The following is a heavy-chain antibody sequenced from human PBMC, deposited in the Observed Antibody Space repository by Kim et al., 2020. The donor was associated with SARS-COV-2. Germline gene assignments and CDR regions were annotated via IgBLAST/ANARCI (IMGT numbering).Heavy chain of an antibody. CDR2: IKQDGNQK. CDR3: ARYGDLNSSGKDAFYI. CDR1: GFTFSSYW. D-gene: IGHD6-19*01. J-gene: IGHJ3*02. V-gene: IGHV3-7*01. Sequence: GGSLRLSCAASGFTFSSYWMTWVRQAPGKGLEWVANIKQDGNQKYYVDSVKGRFTISRDNAKNSLYLQMNSLRAEDTAVYYCARYGDLNSSGKDAFYIWGAGKMVTVSS.